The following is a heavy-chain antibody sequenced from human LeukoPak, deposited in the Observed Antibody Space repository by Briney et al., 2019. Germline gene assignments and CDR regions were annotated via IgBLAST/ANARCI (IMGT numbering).Heavy chain of an antibody. CDR2: ISWNSGSI. CDR1: GFTFDDYA. J-gene: IGHJ4*02. D-gene: IGHD6-19*01. Sequence: PGGSLRLSCAASGFTFDDYAMHRVRQAPGKGLEWVSGISWNSGSIGYADSVKGRFTISRDNAKNSLYLQMNSLRAEDTALYYCAKDREIAVAGTGYFDYWGQGTLVTVSS. CDR3: AKDREIAVAGTGYFDY. V-gene: IGHV3-9*01.